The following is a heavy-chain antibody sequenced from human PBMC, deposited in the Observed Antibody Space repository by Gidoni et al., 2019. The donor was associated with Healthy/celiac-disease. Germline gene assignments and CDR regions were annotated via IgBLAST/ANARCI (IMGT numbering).Heavy chain of an antibody. D-gene: IGHD6-6*01. J-gene: IGHJ5*02. CDR2: ISSSSSYI. V-gene: IGHV3-21*03. Sequence: EVQLVESGGGLVKPGGSLSLSCAASGLTFSSYSMNWVRQAPGKGLEWVSSISSSSSYIYYADSVKGRFTISRDNAKNSLYLQMNSLRAEDTAVYYCARDSAPVGAARGWFDPWGQGTLVTVSS. CDR1: GLTFSSYS. CDR3: ARDSAPVGAARGWFDP.